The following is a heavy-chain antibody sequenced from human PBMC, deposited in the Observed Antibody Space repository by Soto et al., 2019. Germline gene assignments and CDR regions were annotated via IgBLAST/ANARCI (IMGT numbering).Heavy chain of an antibody. J-gene: IGHJ6*03. D-gene: IGHD1-26*01. CDR2: IYYSGST. CDR3: ARLLWPRGSNNYYYYYMDV. CDR1: GGSISSSSYY. V-gene: IGHV4-39*01. Sequence: PSETLSLTCTVSGGSISSSSYYWGWIRQPPGKGLEWIGSIYYSGSTYYNPSLKSRVTISVDTSKNQFSLKLSSVTAADTAVYYCARLLWPRGSNNYYYYYMDVWGKGTTVTV.